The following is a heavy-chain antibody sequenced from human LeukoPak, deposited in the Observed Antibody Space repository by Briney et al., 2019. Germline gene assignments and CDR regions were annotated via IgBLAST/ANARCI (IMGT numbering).Heavy chain of an antibody. J-gene: IGHJ4*02. CDR2: IIPIFGTA. CDR3: ARLRYFDWSLLYPLED. Sequence: ASVKVSCMASGGTFSSYAISWVRQAPGEGLEWMGGIIPIFGTANYAQKFQGRVTITADKSTSTAYMELSSLRSEDTAVYYCARLRYFDWSLLYPLEDWGQGTLVTVSS. CDR1: GGTFSSYA. D-gene: IGHD3-9*01. V-gene: IGHV1-69*06.